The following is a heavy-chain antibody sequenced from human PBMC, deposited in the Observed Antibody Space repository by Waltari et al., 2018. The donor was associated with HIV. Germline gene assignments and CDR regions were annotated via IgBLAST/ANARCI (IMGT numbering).Heavy chain of an antibody. Sequence: EVQLVESGGGLVQPGGSLRLSCAASGFTFSSYWMHWVRHAPGKGLVWVSRINSDGSSTSYADSVKGRFTISRDNAKNTLYLQMNSLRAEDTAVYYCAGQQWLATVDAFDIWGQGTMVTVSS. V-gene: IGHV3-74*01. CDR1: GFTFSSYW. CDR2: INSDGSST. J-gene: IGHJ3*02. CDR3: AGQQWLATVDAFDI. D-gene: IGHD6-19*01.